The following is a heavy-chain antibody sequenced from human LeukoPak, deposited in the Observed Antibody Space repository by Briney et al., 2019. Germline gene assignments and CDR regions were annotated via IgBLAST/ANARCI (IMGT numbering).Heavy chain of an antibody. J-gene: IGHJ4*02. CDR1: GFTFSSYG. V-gene: IGHV3-30*02. CDR2: IWYDGSNK. D-gene: IGHD6-6*01. Sequence: PGGSLRLSCAASGFTFSSYGRHWVRQPPGKGLEWVAVIWYDGSNKYYADSVKGRFTISRDNSKNTLYLQMNSLRAEDTAVYYCAKFSQLEGDWGQGTLVTVSS. CDR3: AKFSQLEGD.